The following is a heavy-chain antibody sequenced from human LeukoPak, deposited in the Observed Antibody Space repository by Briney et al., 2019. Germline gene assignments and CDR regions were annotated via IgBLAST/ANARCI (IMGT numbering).Heavy chain of an antibody. Sequence: TSETLSLTCTVSGDSINSDNYYWNWIRQHPGKGLEWIGYISYSGIPYYNPSLKSRVTISVDTSKNQFSLKLSSVTAADTAVYYCARDKRVRFYYYGMDVWGQGTTVTVSS. CDR3: ARDKRVRFYYYGMDV. J-gene: IGHJ6*02. CDR2: ISYSGIP. CDR1: GDSINSDNYY. V-gene: IGHV4-61*01. D-gene: IGHD3-10*01.